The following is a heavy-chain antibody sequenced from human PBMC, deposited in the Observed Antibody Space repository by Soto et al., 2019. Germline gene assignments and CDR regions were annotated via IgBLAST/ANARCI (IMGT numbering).Heavy chain of an antibody. CDR2: IWYDGSND. CDR1: GFTFSNYG. Sequence: GGSLRLSCAASGFTFSNYGMHWVRQAPGKGLEWVAIIWYDGSNDYYVDSVKGRFTISRDNSKNTLSLQMNSLRAEDTAVYYCARDRWEFQLFYYGLDVWGQGTTVTVSS. CDR3: ARDRWEFQLFYYGLDV. D-gene: IGHD1-26*01. J-gene: IGHJ6*02. V-gene: IGHV3-33*01.